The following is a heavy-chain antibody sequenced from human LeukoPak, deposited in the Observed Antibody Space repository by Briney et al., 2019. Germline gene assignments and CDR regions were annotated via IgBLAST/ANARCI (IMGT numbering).Heavy chain of an antibody. Sequence: ASVKVSCKASGGTFSSYAISWVRQAPGQGLEWMGRIIPIFGTANYAQKFQGRVTITTDESTSTAYMELSSLRSEDTAVYYCARGTIGPGETFDYWGQGTLVTVSS. CDR3: ARGTIGPGETFDY. J-gene: IGHJ4*02. CDR1: GGTFSSYA. CDR2: IIPIFGTA. D-gene: IGHD7-27*01. V-gene: IGHV1-69*05.